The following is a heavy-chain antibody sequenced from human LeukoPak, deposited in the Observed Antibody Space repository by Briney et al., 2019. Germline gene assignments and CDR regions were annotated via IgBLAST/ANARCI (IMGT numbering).Heavy chain of an antibody. Sequence: SETLSLTCAVYGGSFSGYYWSWIRQPPGKGLEWIGSIYYSGSTYYNPSLKSRVTISVDTSKNQFSLKLSSVTAADTAVYYCARHGKYSSSWYRDYFDYWGQGTLVTVSS. CDR1: GGSFSGYY. D-gene: IGHD6-13*01. V-gene: IGHV4-34*01. J-gene: IGHJ4*02. CDR3: ARHGKYSSSWYRDYFDY. CDR2: IYYSGST.